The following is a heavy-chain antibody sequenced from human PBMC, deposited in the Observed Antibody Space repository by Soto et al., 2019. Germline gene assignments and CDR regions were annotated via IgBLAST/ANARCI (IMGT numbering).Heavy chain of an antibody. CDR1: GFTFSSYG. Sequence: QVQLVESGGGVVQPGRSLRLSCAASGFTFSSYGMHWVRQAPGKGLEWVAVISYDGSNKYYADSVKGRFTISRDNSKNTXYXXXXXXXXXXXXXXXXXXXXXXXVGATLYYYGMDVWGQGTTVTVSS. CDR3: XXXXXXXVGATLYYYGMDV. CDR2: ISYDGSNK. D-gene: IGHD1-26*01. V-gene: IGHV3-30*03. J-gene: IGHJ6*02.